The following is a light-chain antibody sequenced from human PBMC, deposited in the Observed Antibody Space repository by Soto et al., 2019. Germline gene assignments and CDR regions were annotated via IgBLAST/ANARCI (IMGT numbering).Light chain of an antibody. J-gene: IGKJ5*01. CDR2: GAS. CDR3: QQSETYPLT. V-gene: IGKV3-20*01. Sequence: TITCRASQSISTWLAWYQQKPGQAPRLLIYGASSRATGIPDRFSGSGSGTDFTLTISRLEPEDFATYYCQQSETYPLTFGQGTRREI. CDR1: QSISTW.